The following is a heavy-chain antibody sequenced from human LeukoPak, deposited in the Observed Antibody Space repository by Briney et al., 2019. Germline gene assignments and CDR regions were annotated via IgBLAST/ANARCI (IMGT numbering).Heavy chain of an antibody. J-gene: IGHJ4*02. CDR2: IYHTGNT. CDR3: VRDRRYSYGYSGPDY. D-gene: IGHD5-18*01. V-gene: IGHV4-38-2*02. CDR1: GYSTSGIFY. Sequence: KPSETLSLTCTVSGYSTSGIFYWGWNRQPPGNGLEWIGNIYHTGNTYYNPSLKSRVTISVDTSKNQFSLKLSSVTAADTAVYYCVRDRRYSYGYSGPDYWGQGTLVTVSS.